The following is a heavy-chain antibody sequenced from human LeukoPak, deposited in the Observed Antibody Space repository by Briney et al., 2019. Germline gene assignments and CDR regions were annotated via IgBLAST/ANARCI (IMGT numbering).Heavy chain of an antibody. CDR3: ARDLSDLLVVVTADAFDI. CDR1: GYTFTSYA. Sequence: ASVKVSCKASGYTFTSYAMHWVRQAPGQGLEWMGWISAYNGNTNYAQKLQGRVTMTTDTSTSTAYMELRSLRSGDTAVYYCARDLSDLLVVVTADAFDIWGQGTMVTVSS. D-gene: IGHD2-21*02. V-gene: IGHV1-18*01. J-gene: IGHJ3*02. CDR2: ISAYNGNT.